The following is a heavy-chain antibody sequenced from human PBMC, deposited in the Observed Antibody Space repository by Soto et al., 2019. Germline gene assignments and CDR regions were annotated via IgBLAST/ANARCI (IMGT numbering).Heavy chain of an antibody. CDR2: ISSSSSYI. J-gene: IGHJ3*02. V-gene: IGHV3-21*01. CDR3: ACARDAFDI. Sequence: PGWSLRLSCASSVFTFISYSMNWVRQAPGKGLEWVSSISSSSSYIYYADSVKGRFTISRDNAKNSLYLQMNSLRAEDTAVYYCACARDAFDIWGQGTMVTVSS. CDR1: VFTFISYS.